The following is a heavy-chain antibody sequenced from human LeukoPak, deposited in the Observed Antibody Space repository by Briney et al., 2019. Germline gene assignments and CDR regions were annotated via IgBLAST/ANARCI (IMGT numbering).Heavy chain of an antibody. Sequence: PGRSLRLSCVTSGFTFRNYGMQWVRQAPGKGLEWVAVISIDGSEKYYADSVKGRFTISRDNSKNTLYLQMNSLRGDDTAVYYCANPQSRGYDCLDYWGQGTLVTVSS. D-gene: IGHD5-12*01. CDR2: ISIDGSEK. V-gene: IGHV3-30*18. J-gene: IGHJ4*02. CDR1: GFTFRNYG. CDR3: ANPQSRGYDCLDY.